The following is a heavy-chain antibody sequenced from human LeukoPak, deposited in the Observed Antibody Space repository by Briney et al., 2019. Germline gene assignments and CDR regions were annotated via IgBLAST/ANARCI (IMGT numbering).Heavy chain of an antibody. CDR2: IYYSGST. Sequence: SETLSLTCTVSGGSISSGDYYWSWIRQPPGKGLEWIGYIYYSGSTYYNPSLKSRVTISVDTSKNQFSLKLSSVTAADTAVYYYARELQAYDYGRFDPWGQGTLVTVSS. CDR1: GGSISSGDYY. V-gene: IGHV4-30-4*01. J-gene: IGHJ5*02. D-gene: IGHD4-17*01. CDR3: ARELQAYDYGRFDP.